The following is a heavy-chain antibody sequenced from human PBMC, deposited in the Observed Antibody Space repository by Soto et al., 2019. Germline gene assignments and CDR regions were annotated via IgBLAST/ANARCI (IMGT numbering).Heavy chain of an antibody. CDR2: ISYDGSNK. J-gene: IGHJ6*02. D-gene: IGHD3-22*01. CDR3: AKDLYYYVSSGFGDLYGMDV. Sequence: QVQLVESGGGVVQPGRSLRLSCAASGFTFSSYGMHWVRQAPGKGLEWVAVISYDGSNKYYADSVKGRFTISRDNSKNTLYLQMNSLRAEDTAVYYCAKDLYYYVSSGFGDLYGMDVWGQGTTVTVSS. V-gene: IGHV3-30*18. CDR1: GFTFSSYG.